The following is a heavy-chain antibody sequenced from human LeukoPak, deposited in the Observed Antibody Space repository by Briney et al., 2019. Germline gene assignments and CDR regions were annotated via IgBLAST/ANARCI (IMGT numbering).Heavy chain of an antibody. CDR2: ISNSGDTK. J-gene: IGHJ4*02. CDR1: GFTFSASA. CDR3: ARDIYGDYGGVDF. D-gene: IGHD4-17*01. V-gene: IGHV3-23*01. Sequence: GGSLRLSCAASGFTFSASAMIWVRQAPGKGLEGFSMISNSGDTKHYADSVKGRFTISRANSQNTLYLQMNGLRAEDTAVYYCARDIYGDYGGVDFWGRGTLVTISS.